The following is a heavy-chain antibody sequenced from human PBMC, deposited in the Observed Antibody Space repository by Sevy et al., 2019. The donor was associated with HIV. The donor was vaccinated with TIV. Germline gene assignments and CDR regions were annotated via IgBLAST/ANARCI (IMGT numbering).Heavy chain of an antibody. CDR2: ISYDGSNK. CDR1: GFTFSSYA. CDR3: ARGGTQRITISRLDY. Sequence: GGSLRLSCAASGFTFSSYAMHWVRQAPGKGLEWVAVISYDGSNKYYADSVKGRFTISRDNSKNTLYLQMNSLRAEDTAVYYCARGGTQRITISRLDYWGQGTLVTVSS. V-gene: IGHV3-30*04. D-gene: IGHD3-9*01. J-gene: IGHJ4*02.